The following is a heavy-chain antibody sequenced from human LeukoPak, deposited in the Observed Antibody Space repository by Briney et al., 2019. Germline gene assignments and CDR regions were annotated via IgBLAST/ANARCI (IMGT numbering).Heavy chain of an antibody. CDR2: ISGVGGNT. J-gene: IGHJ4*02. V-gene: IGHV3-23*01. D-gene: IGHD5-12*01. CDR1: GFTFNNYA. Sequence: GGSLRLSCAASGFTFNNYALSWVRQAPGKGLEWISAISGVGGNTYYADSVKGRFTISRDNSKNTLYLQMNNLRPEDTALYYCAREALGYRGYDPDYFDSWGQGTLVIVSS. CDR3: AREALGYRGYDPDYFDS.